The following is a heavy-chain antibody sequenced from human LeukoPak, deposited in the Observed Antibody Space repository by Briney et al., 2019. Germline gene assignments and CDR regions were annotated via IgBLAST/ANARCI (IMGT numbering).Heavy chain of an antibody. CDR3: AREKGVRGVIRGHNWFDP. D-gene: IGHD3-10*01. CDR2: SYYSGST. Sequence: SETLSLTCTVSGGSIGSYYWSWIRQPPGKGLEWIGYSYYSGSTNYNPSLKSRVTISVDTSKNQFSLKLSSVTAADTAVYYCAREKGVRGVIRGHNWFDPWGQGTLVTVSS. J-gene: IGHJ5*02. V-gene: IGHV4-59*01. CDR1: GGSIGSYY.